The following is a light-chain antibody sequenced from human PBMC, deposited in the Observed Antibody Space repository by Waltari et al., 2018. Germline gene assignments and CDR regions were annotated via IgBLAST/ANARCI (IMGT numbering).Light chain of an antibody. CDR1: QSVSKY. CDR3: QKYETLPAT. J-gene: IGKJ1*01. Sequence: EVVLTQSPGTLSLSPGERATLSCRASQSVSKYLAWYQQKPGQAPRLLIYDASTRATGIPDRFSGSGWGTDFSLTISRLYPEDFAVYYCQKYETLPATFGQGTKVQMK. V-gene: IGKV3-20*01. CDR2: DAS.